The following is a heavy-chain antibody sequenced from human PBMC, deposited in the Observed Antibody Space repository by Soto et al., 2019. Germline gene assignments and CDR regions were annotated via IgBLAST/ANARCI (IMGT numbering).Heavy chain of an antibody. V-gene: IGHV4-59*12. D-gene: IGHD3-3*01. CDR2: IYYSGST. J-gene: IGHJ5*02. Sequence: PSETLSLTCTVSGGSISSYYWSWIRQPPGKGLEWIGYIYYSGSTNYNPSLKSRVTISVDTSKNQFSLKLSSVTAADTAVYYCAREGRVYDFWSGPEYVGVLEGPSWFDPWGQGTLVTVSS. CDR1: GGSISSYY. CDR3: AREGRVYDFWSGPEYVGVLEGPSWFDP.